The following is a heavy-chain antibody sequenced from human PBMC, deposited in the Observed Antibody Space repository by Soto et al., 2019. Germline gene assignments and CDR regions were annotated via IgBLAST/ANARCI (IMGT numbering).Heavy chain of an antibody. V-gene: IGHV4-39*02. CDR3: ARPVVMAPVYNG. Sequence: SVTLSLTCSASRDSIRYNSHYWGWIRQHTGKGPECVGCIFYTGTTYYNPSLRDRVTISGDPSKNSYSLNYTPVTAAPAAVYFRARPVVMAPVYNGWGQGTLVVVSS. CDR1: RDSIRYNSHY. J-gene: IGHJ4*02. CDR2: IFYTGTT. D-gene: IGHD2-21*01.